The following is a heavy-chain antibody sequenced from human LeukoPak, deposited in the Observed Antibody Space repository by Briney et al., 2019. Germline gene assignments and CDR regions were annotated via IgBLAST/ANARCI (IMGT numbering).Heavy chain of an antibody. V-gene: IGHV3-7*01. CDR1: GFSFSYFW. CDR2: IKQDGSET. D-gene: IGHD2-2*01. J-gene: IGHJ3*02. CDR3: ARDSVSCRGCAFDI. Sequence: GGSLRLSCAASGFSFSYFWMSWVRQAPGKGLEWVANIKQDGSETYYVAPVKGRFTISRDNAKNSLYLQMNSLRAEDTAVYYCARDSVSCRGCAFDIWGQGTIITVSS.